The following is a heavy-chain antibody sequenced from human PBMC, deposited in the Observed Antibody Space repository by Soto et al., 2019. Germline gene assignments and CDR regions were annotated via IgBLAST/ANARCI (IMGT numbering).Heavy chain of an antibody. CDR1: GGTFSSYA. V-gene: IGHV1-69*05. Sequence: GASVKVSCKASGGTFSSYAISWVRQAPGQGLEWMGGIIPIFGTANYAQKFQGRVTITRDTSASTAYMELSSLRSEDTAVYYCARDPTGDEYNWFDPWGQGTLVTVSS. CDR3: ARDPTGDEYNWFDP. CDR2: IIPIFGTA. J-gene: IGHJ5*02. D-gene: IGHD3-10*01.